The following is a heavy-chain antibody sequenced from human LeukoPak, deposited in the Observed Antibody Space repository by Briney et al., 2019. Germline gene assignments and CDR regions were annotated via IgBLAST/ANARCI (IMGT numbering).Heavy chain of an antibody. J-gene: IGHJ4*02. CDR2: IIPIFGTA. Sequence: SVKVSCKASGGTFSSYAISWVRQAPGQGLGWMGRIIPIFGTANYAQKFQGRVTITTDESTSTAYMELSSLRSEDTAVYYCAREGPITIFGVVRYYFDYWGQGTLVTVSS. CDR1: GGTFSSYA. V-gene: IGHV1-69*05. CDR3: AREGPITIFGVVRYYFDY. D-gene: IGHD3-3*01.